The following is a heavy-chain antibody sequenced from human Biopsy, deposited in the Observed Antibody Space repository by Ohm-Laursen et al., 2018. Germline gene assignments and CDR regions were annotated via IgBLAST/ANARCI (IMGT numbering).Heavy chain of an antibody. V-gene: IGHV4-59*01. J-gene: IGHJ6*02. Sequence: SETLSLTCTVSGGSISSDYWSWIRKTPGKGLEWIGYIYYRGSTNYNPSLKSRVTISVDTSKNQFSLRLNSVTAADTAVYYCARATNSTGWPYYYFYGVDVWGQGTTVTVSS. CDR3: ARATNSTGWPYYYFYGVDV. CDR1: GGSISSDY. D-gene: IGHD2/OR15-2a*01. CDR2: IYYRGST.